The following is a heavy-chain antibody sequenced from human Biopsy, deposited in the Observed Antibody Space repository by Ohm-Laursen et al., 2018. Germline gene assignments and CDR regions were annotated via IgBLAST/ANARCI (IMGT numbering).Heavy chain of an antibody. V-gene: IGHV3-21*04. D-gene: IGHD4-17*01. Sequence: SLRLSCAASGFTLSDYSTIWVRQAPGKGLEWVSSISSTSSHINYADSVKGRFTISRDNAKNSLYLQMNSLRAEDTAIYYCTCRYGDSPLWGQGTMVTVSS. CDR2: ISSTSSHI. CDR3: TCRYGDSPL. J-gene: IGHJ3*01. CDR1: GFTLSDYS.